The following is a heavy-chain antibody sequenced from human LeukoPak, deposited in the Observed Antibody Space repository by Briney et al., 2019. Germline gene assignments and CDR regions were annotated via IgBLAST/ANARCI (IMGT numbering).Heavy chain of an antibody. J-gene: IGHJ6*03. CDR2: INSDGSST. V-gene: IGHV3-74*01. D-gene: IGHD3-3*01. Sequence: GGSLRLSCAASGFTFSSYWMHWVRQAPGKGLVWVSRINSDGSSTSYADSVKGRFTISRDDAKNTLYLQMNSLRAEDTAVYYCTRAGYDFWSGLPLYFYYYMDVWGKGTTVTVSS. CDR3: TRAGYDFWSGLPLYFYYYMDV. CDR1: GFTFSSYW.